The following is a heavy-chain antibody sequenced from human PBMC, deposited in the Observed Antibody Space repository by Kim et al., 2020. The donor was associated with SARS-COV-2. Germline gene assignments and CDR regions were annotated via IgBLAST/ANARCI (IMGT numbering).Heavy chain of an antibody. CDR3: ARTEAAAYGGMDV. J-gene: IGHJ6*02. D-gene: IGHD6-13*01. Sequence: YAQKCQGRVTMTRYTSTCTVYMQLSSMRSEDTAVYYCARTEAAAYGGMDVWGPGTTVTVSS. V-gene: IGHV1-46*01.